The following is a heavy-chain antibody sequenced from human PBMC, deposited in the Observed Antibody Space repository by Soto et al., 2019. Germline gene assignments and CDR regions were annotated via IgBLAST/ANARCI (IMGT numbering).Heavy chain of an antibody. CDR2: INHSGST. V-gene: IGHV4-34*01. CDR3: ARDKITGLFDY. CDR1: GGSFSGYY. Sequence: QVQLQQWGAGLLKPSETLSLTCAVYGGSFSGYYWTWIRQPPGTGLEWIGEINHSGSTNYNPSLKSRVTVSVDTSTIQFSLKLTSVTAADAAVYYCARDKITGLFDYWGQGTLVTVSS. J-gene: IGHJ4*02. D-gene: IGHD2-8*02.